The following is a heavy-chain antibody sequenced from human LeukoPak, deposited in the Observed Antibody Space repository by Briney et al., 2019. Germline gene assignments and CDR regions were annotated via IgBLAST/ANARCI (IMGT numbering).Heavy chain of an antibody. CDR1: GGSISSGGYY. D-gene: IGHD6-6*01. CDR2: IYYSGST. J-gene: IGHJ4*02. CDR3: ARGEAARPDY. V-gene: IGHV4-31*03. Sequence: PSQTLSLTCTVSGGSISSGGYYWSWIRQHPGKGLEWIGYIYYSGSTYYNPSLKSRVTISVDTSKNQFSLKLSSVTAADTVVYYCARGEAARPDYWGQGTLVTVSS.